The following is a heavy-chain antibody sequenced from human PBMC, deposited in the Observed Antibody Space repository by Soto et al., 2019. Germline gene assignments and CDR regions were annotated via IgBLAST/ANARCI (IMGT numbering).Heavy chain of an antibody. J-gene: IGHJ6*03. Sequence: SETLSLTCTVSGGSISSYYWSWIRQPPGKGLEWIGYIYYSGSTNYNPSLKSRVTISVDTSKNQFSLKLSSVTAADTAVYYCARSTQRPAMVLNYYGSGSKDYYYYYYMDVWGKATTVTVSS. CDR2: IYYSGST. CDR3: ARSTQRPAMVLNYYGSGSKDYYYYYYMDV. CDR1: GGSISSYY. V-gene: IGHV4-59*01. D-gene: IGHD3-10*01.